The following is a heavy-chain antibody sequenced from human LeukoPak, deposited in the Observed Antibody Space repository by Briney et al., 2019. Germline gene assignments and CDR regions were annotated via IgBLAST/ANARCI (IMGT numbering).Heavy chain of an antibody. J-gene: IGHJ6*02. Sequence: GGSLRLSCTASGFSFSNYGMYWVRQAPGKGLEWVAIIWYDGSKKYYADSVEGRFTISRDNSENTLYLQMNSLWADDTGVYYCAKDGAQSFGGDYFYGMDVWGQGTTVTVSS. V-gene: IGHV3-33*06. CDR1: GFSFSNYG. CDR2: IWYDGSKK. CDR3: AKDGAQSFGGDYFYGMDV. D-gene: IGHD2-21*01.